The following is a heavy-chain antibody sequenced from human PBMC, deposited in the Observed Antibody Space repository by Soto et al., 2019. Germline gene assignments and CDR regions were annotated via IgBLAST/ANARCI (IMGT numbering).Heavy chain of an antibody. V-gene: IGHV4-39*01. D-gene: IGHD6-13*01. CDR2: IHYTGNT. CDR1: GGSISSISYY. J-gene: IGHJ1*01. Sequence: QLQLQESGPGLVKTSETLSLTCTVSGGSISSISYYWGWIRQPPGKGLEYIGNIHYTGNTFYNASLKSRVTISVETSKNQVSLKLRSVTAADTAVYYCARQVIAAAGTGYFQHWGQGAPVTVSS. CDR3: ARQVIAAAGTGYFQH.